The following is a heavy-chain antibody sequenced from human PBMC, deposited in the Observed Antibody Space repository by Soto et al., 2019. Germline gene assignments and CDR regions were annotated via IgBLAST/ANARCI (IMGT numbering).Heavy chain of an antibody. D-gene: IGHD1-20*01. V-gene: IGHV3-23*01. CDR2: ISGSGGST. Sequence: EVQLLESGGGLVQPGGSLRLSCAASGFTFSSYAMSWVRQAPGKGLEWVSAISGSGGSTYYADSVKARLTISRDNSKNTLYLQMNSLRAEDTAVYYCAKGEYNWNYAGYWGQGTLVTVSS. CDR1: GFTFSSYA. J-gene: IGHJ4*02. CDR3: AKGEYNWNYAGY.